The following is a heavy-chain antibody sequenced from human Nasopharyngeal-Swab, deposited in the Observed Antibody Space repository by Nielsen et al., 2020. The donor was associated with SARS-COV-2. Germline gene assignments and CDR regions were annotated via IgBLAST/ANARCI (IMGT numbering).Heavy chain of an antibody. CDR2: ISGSGGST. J-gene: IGHJ4*02. V-gene: IGHV3-23*01. CDR3: ARYDDYYDSSGYAY. D-gene: IGHD3-22*01. Sequence: GESLKISCAAPGFSFTNYAMYWVRQATGKGLEWVSVISGSGGSTYYADSVKGRFTISRDNSKNTLYLQMNSLRAEDTAVYYCARYDDYYDSSGYAYWGQGTLVTVSS. CDR1: GFSFTNYA.